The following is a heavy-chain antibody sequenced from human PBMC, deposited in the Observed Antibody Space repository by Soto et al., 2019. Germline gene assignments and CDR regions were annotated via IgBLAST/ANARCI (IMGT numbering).Heavy chain of an antibody. Sequence: SETLCLTCTVSGGSISSGGYYWSWIRQHPGKGLEWIGYIYYSGSTYYNPSLKSRVTISVDTSKNQFSLKLSSVTAADTAVYYSARYTLRPIVAVPAARWFDPWGQGTLVTVSS. D-gene: IGHD2-2*01. V-gene: IGHV4-31*03. CDR1: GGSISSGGYY. CDR3: ARYTLRPIVAVPAARWFDP. CDR2: IYYSGST. J-gene: IGHJ5*02.